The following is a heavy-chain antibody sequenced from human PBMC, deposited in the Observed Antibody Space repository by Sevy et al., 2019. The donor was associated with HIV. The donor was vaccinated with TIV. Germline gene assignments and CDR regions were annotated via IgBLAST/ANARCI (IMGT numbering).Heavy chain of an antibody. J-gene: IGHJ4*02. V-gene: IGHV3-21*01. CDR2: ISSSSSYI. D-gene: IGHD3-10*01. CDR1: GFTFSSYS. CDR3: ARVRKVRGIFLDY. Sequence: GGSLRLSCAASGFTFSSYSMNWVRQAPGKGLEWVSSISSSSSYIYYADSVNGRFTISRDNAKNSLYLQMNSLRAEDTAVDYCARVRKVRGIFLDYWGQGTLVTVSS.